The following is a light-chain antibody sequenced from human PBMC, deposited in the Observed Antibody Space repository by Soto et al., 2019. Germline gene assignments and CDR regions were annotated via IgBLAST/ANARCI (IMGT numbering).Light chain of an antibody. V-gene: IGLV1-47*01. J-gene: IGLJ1*01. Sequence: QSVLTHPPSASGTLGQRVTISCSGSSSNIGSNYVYWYQQLPGTAPKLLIYRNNQRPSGVPDRFSGSKSGTSASLAISGLRSQDEADYYCAAWDDSLSGLYVFGTGTKVTVL. CDR2: RNN. CDR1: SSNIGSNY. CDR3: AAWDDSLSGLYV.